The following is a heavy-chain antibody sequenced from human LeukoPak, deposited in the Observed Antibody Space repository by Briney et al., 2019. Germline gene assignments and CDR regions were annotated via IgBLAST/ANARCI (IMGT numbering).Heavy chain of an antibody. CDR2: INHSGST. CDR3: ARGVEPMNALDY. D-gene: IGHD1-1*01. CDR1: GGSFSGYY. J-gene: IGHJ4*02. V-gene: IGHV4-34*01. Sequence: SETLSLTCAVYGGSFSGYYWSWIRQPPGKGLEWIGEINHSGSTNYNPSPKSRVTISVDTSKNQFSLKLSCVTAADTAVYYCARGVEPMNALDYWGQGTLVTVSS.